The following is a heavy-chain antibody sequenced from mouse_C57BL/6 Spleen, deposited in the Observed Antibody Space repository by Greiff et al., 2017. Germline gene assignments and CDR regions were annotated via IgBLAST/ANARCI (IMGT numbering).Heavy chain of an antibody. V-gene: IGHV2-5*01. CDR2: LWRGGST. Sequence: VMLVESGPGLVQPSQSLSITCTVSGFSLTSYGVHWVRQSPGPGLEWLGVLWRGGSTDYNAAFMSRLCITKDNSKSQVFFKMNSLQADDTAIYYCAILRHYAMDYWGQGTSVTVSS. J-gene: IGHJ4*01. CDR3: AILRHYAMDY. CDR1: GFSLTSYG.